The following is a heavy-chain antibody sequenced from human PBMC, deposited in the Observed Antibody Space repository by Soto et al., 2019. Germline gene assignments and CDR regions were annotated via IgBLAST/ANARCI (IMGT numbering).Heavy chain of an antibody. D-gene: IGHD3-22*01. CDR1: GFTFSSYG. CDR3: AGFYYDSSGYQY. Sequence: VGSLRLSCAASGFTFSSYGMHWVRQAPGKGLEWVAVISYDGSNKYYADSVKGRFAISRDNSKNTLYLQMNSLRAEDTAVYYCAGFYYDSSGYQYWGQGTLVTVSS. V-gene: IGHV3-30*03. J-gene: IGHJ4*02. CDR2: ISYDGSNK.